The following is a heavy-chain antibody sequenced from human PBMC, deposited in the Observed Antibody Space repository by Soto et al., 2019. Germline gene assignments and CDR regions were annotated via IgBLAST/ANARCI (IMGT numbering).Heavy chain of an antibody. J-gene: IGHJ4*01. CDR1: GGSISSSSYY. D-gene: IGHD3-10*01. V-gene: IGHV4-39*02. Sequence: SETLSLTCTVSGGSISSSSYYWSWLRQPPGQGLEGIEIIYYSGSTYYISSLKSRVTISADTTKEHSSLKLSSVTAAETGVYYCARTGFGVAGMDYWGQGXLVTVSS. CDR3: ARTGFGVAGMDY. CDR2: IYYSGST.